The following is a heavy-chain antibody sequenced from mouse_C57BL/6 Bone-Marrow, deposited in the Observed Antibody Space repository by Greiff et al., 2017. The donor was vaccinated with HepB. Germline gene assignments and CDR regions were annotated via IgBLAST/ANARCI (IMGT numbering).Heavy chain of an antibody. Sequence: VKLQQSGAELARPGASVKLSCKASGYTFTSYGISWVKQRTGQGLEWIGEIYPRSGNTYYNEKFKGKATLTADKSSSTAYMELRSLTSEDSAVYFCAREATSTGTGAMDYWGQGTSVTVSS. CDR1: GYTFTSYG. V-gene: IGHV1-81*01. D-gene: IGHD4-1*02. CDR2: IYPRSGNT. J-gene: IGHJ4*01. CDR3: AREATSTGTGAMDY.